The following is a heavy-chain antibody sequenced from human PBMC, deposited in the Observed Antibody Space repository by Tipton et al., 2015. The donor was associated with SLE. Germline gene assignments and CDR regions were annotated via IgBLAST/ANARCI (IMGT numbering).Heavy chain of an antibody. D-gene: IGHD1-26*01. J-gene: IGHJ2*01. CDR2: VNHRGII. CDR1: GYSISSAYY. CDR3: ARLGVRKTNLYWYFDL. V-gene: IGHV4-38-2*02. Sequence: TLSLTCTVSGYSISSAYYWGWIRQPPGKGLEWMGEVNHRGIINHNPSLKSRVTMLVDTAKNQLSLRLTSVTAADTAVYYCARLGVRKTNLYWYFDLWGRGTLVTVSS.